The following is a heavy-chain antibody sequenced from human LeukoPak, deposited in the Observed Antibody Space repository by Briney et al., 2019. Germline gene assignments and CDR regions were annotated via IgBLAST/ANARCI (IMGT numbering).Heavy chain of an antibody. Sequence: GGSLRLSCAASGFTFSSYSMNWVRQAPGKGLEWVSSISSGSDYIYYADSLKGRFTISRDNAGNSLYLQMNSLRAEDTAVYYCAKVGGYYQYGNFDSWGQGTLVTVSS. CDR2: ISSGSDYI. J-gene: IGHJ4*02. D-gene: IGHD2/OR15-2a*01. CDR3: AKVGGYYQYGNFDS. V-gene: IGHV3-21*01. CDR1: GFTFSSYS.